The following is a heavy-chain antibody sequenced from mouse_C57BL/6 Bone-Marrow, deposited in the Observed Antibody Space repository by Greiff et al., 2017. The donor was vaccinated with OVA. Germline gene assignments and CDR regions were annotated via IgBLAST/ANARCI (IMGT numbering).Heavy chain of an antibody. CDR2: IYPGSGST. D-gene: IGHD1-1*01. J-gene: IGHJ1*03. CDR1: GYTFTSYW. Sequence: QVQLQQPGAELVKPGASVKMSCKASGYTFTSYWITWVKQRPGQGLEWIGDIYPGSGSTNYNEKFKSKATLTVDTSSSTAYMQLSSLTSEDSAVYYCAYYYGSSHPYWYFDVWGTGTTVTVSS. V-gene: IGHV1-55*01. CDR3: AYYYGSSHPYWYFDV.